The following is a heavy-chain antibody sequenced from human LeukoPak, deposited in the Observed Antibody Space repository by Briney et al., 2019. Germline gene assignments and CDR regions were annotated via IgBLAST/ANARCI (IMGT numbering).Heavy chain of an antibody. CDR2: TSISGGST. CDR3: AAYYTSSDY. J-gene: IGHJ4*02. V-gene: IGHV3-23*01. D-gene: IGHD3-3*01. CDR1: GFSFSSYA. Sequence: TGGSLRLSCAASGFSFSSYAMSWVRQAPGKGREWVSATSISGGSTYYADSVKGRFTISRDNSKNTMYLQMNSLRAEDTAVYYCAAYYTSSDYWGQGTLVTVSS.